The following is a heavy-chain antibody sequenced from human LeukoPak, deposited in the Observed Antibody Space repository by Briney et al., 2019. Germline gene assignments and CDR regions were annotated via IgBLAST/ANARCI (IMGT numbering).Heavy chain of an antibody. CDR1: DLTFSSYS. Sequence: GGPLRFSCAAFDLTFSSYSMTWVGQAPGGGWEWVYYITNSGNSKSYADSVKGRFTISRDISKNTLYLQMSSLRAEDTAVYHCARAGTMIRGGPDSFDIWGQGTMVTVSS. J-gene: IGHJ3*02. CDR3: ARAGTMIRGGPDSFDI. V-gene: IGHV3-48*01. CDR2: ITNSGNSK. D-gene: IGHD3-10*01.